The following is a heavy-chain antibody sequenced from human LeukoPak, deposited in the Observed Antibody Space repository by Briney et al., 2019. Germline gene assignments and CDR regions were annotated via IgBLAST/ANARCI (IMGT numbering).Heavy chain of an antibody. CDR2: INHSGST. D-gene: IGHD3-3*01. CDR3: ASVDYDFLSGYYAYYFDY. Sequence: SETLSLTCAVYGGSFSGYYWGWLRQPPGKGLEWIGGINHSGSTNYNPSLKSRVTISVDTSKSRYSLKLSSVTAADTAVCYCASVDYDFLSGYYAYYFDYWGQGTLVPVSS. V-gene: IGHV4-34*01. J-gene: IGHJ4*02. CDR1: GGSFSGYY.